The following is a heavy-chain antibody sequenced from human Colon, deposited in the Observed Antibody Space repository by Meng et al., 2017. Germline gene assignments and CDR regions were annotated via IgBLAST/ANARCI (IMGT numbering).Heavy chain of an antibody. CDR2: IFENGYT. D-gene: IGHD4-17*01. CDR3: ARGYRVSTYFAY. J-gene: IGHJ4*02. Sequence: QLQLQESGSRLVKPSQTLSLTCAVSGDSVTTTLSSWSWIRQSPGKRLEWIGNIFENGYTNYSPSLRSRVTISVDRSNNQFSLNLNSVTAADTAVYFCARGYRVSTYFAYWGQGILVTVSS. CDR1: GDSVTTTLSS. V-gene: IGHV4-30-2*06.